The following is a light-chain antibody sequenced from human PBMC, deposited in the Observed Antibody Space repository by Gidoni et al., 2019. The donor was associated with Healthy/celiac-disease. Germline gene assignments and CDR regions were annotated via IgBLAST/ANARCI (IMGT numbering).Light chain of an antibody. CDR1: QSVSSY. Sequence: EIVLTQSPATLSLSPGERATLSCRASQSVSSYLAWYQQKPCQAPKLLIYDASNRATGIPARFSGSGSGTDFTLTISSLEPEDFAVYYCQQRSNWLTCGGXTKVEIK. CDR2: DAS. V-gene: IGKV3-11*01. CDR3: QQRSNWLT. J-gene: IGKJ4*01.